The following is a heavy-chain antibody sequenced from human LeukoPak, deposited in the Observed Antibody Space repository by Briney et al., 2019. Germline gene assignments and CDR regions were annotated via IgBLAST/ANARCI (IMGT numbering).Heavy chain of an antibody. CDR2: ISSSGSTI. D-gene: IGHD2-21*02. CDR1: GFTFSSYE. J-gene: IGHJ1*01. V-gene: IGHV3-48*03. Sequence: GGSLRLSCAASGFTFSSYEMNWVRQAPGKGLEWVSYISSSGSTIYYADSVKGRFTISRDSAKNSLYLQMNSLRAEDTAVYYCASPPLAFCGGACSDAEYSHHWGQGTRVTVSS. CDR3: ASPPLAFCGGACSDAEYSHH.